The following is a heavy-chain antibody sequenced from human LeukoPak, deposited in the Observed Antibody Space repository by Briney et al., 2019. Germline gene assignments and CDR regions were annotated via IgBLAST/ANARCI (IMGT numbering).Heavy chain of an antibody. CDR2: IYYSGST. CDR1: GGSISSSSYY. Sequence: SETLSLTCTVSGGSISSSSYYWGWIRQPPGKGLEWIGSIYYSGSTYYNPSLKSRVTISVDTSKNQFSLKLSSVTAADTAVYYSASRTDGPLPYYYYMDVWGKETTVTVSS. D-gene: IGHD3/OR15-3a*01. CDR3: ASRTDGPLPYYYYMDV. J-gene: IGHJ6*03. V-gene: IGHV4-39*01.